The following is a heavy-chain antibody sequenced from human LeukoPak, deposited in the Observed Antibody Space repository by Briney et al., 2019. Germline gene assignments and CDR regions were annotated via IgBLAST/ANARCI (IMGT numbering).Heavy chain of an antibody. CDR2: INQDGSEK. J-gene: IGHJ3*02. CDR1: GFTFSSHW. Sequence: PGGSLRLSCAASGFTFSSHWMSWVRQAPGKGLEWVANINQDGSEKYYVDSVKGRFTVSRDNAKNSLYLQMNSLRAEDTAPYYCARVSEKSSSFAFDIWGQGTVVTVSS. V-gene: IGHV3-7*01. D-gene: IGHD6-19*01. CDR3: ARVSEKSSSFAFDI.